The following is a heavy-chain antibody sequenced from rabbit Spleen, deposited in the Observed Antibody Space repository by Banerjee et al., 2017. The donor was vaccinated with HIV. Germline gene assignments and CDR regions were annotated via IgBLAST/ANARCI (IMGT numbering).Heavy chain of an antibody. CDR1: GVSFSGDSY. Sequence: QEQLEESGGDLVKPGASLTLTCIASGVSFSGDSYICWVRQAPGKGLEWIVCIDSGSSGFTYFASWAKGRFTISKTSSTTVTLQMTSLTAADTATYFCARDTASSFSSYGMNLWGQGTLVTVS. J-gene: IGHJ6*01. V-gene: IGHV1S45*01. CDR3: ARDTASSFSSYGMNL. D-gene: IGHD8-1*01. CDR2: IDSGSSGFT.